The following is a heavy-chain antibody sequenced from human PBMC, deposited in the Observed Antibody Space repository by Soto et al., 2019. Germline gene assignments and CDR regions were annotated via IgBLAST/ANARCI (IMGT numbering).Heavy chain of an antibody. D-gene: IGHD6-19*01. V-gene: IGHV4-59*01. J-gene: IGHJ5*02. CDR2: IYYSGST. CDR1: GGSSSSYY. Sequence: PSETLALTCTVSGGSSSSYYWSWIRQPPGKGLEWIGYIYYSGSTNYNPSLKSRVTISVDTSKNQFSLKLSSVTAADTAVYYCARLKAPYSSGLTWFDPRGQAIQV. CDR3: ARLKAPYSSGLTWFDP.